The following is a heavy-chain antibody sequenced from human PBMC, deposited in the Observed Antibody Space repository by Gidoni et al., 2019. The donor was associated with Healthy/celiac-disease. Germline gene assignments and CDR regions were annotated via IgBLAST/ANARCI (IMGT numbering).Heavy chain of an antibody. J-gene: IGHJ4*02. CDR1: GSPFSSFT. CDR3: ARVMTTLTTFDD. CDR2: ISSSSSTI. Sequence: VQLVDSGGGSVQPGGALILPCASPGSPFSSFTWNGARQVPGKGLEWVSHISSSSSTIYYADSVKGRFTISRDNAKNSLYLQMNSLRDEDTAVYYCARVMTTLTTFDDWGQGTLVTVSS. D-gene: IGHD4-17*01. V-gene: IGHV3-48*02.